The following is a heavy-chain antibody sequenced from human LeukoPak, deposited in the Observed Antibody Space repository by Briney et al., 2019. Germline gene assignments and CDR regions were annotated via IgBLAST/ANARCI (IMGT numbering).Heavy chain of an antibody. D-gene: IGHD2-2*01. CDR3: ARVGGYCSSTSCPNTWFDP. V-gene: IGHV3-48*01. CDR2: ISSSSSTI. J-gene: IGHJ5*02. Sequence: GGSLRLSCAASGFTFSSYSMNWVRQAPGKGLEWVSYISSSSSTIYYADSVKGRFTISRDNAKNSLYLQMNSLRAEDTAVYYCARVGGYCSSTSCPNTWFDPWGQGTLVTVSS. CDR1: GFTFSSYS.